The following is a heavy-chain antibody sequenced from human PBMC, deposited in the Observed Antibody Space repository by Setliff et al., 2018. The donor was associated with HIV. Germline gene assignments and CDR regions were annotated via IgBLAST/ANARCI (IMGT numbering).Heavy chain of an antibody. CDR2: ISYDGRNK. J-gene: IGHJ4*02. CDR1: GFTFSNFA. V-gene: IGHV3-30*04. D-gene: IGHD1-26*01. CDR3: GRGGGPEPESKLFDY. Sequence: PGGSLRLSCAASGFTFSNFAVHWVRQAPGKGLEWVAVISYDGRNKYYANSVKGRFTISRDNSKNTMYLQMNSLKIEDTAIYYCGRGGGPEPESKLFDYWGQGTLVTVSS.